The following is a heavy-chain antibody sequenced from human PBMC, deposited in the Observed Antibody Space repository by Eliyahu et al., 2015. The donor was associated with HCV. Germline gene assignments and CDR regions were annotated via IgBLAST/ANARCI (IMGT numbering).Heavy chain of an antibody. D-gene: IGHD6-13*01. V-gene: IGHV4-34*02. J-gene: IGHJ4*02. CDR2: INYSGNR. CDR1: GGSFSGYY. CDR3: ARGSSRWQEFDY. Sequence: QVQLQQWGAGLLKPSETLSLTCAVYGGSFSGYYWSWIRQAPGKGLEWIGDINYSGNRNYKPSLKSRVTISVDTSENQFSLELISVTAADTAVYYCARGSSRWQEFDYWGQGTLVTVSS.